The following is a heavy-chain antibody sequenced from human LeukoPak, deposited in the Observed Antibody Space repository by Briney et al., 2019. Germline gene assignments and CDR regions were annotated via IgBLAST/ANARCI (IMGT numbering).Heavy chain of an antibody. Sequence: SETLSLTCTVSGYSISSGYYWGWIRQPPGKGLEWIGSIYYSGSTYYNPSLKSRVTISVDTSKNQFSLKLSSVTAADTAIYYCARVTGYMIEDYFDYWGQGTLVTVSS. V-gene: IGHV4-38-2*02. CDR2: IYYSGST. CDR3: ARVTGYMIEDYFDY. D-gene: IGHD3-22*01. J-gene: IGHJ4*02. CDR1: GYSISSGYY.